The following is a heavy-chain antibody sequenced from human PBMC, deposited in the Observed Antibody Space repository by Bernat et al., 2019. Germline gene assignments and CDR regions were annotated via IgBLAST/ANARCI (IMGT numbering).Heavy chain of an antibody. CDR1: GFTFGSYW. CDR2: IKQDGSER. Sequence: EVQLVESGGGLVQPGGSLRLSCAASGFTFGSYWMSWVRQAPGKGLEWVANIKQDGSERYYVDSVKGRFTISRDNAKNSLYLQMNSLRAEDTAVYYCARDRPYEDWGQGTLVTVFS. CDR3: ARDRPYED. V-gene: IGHV3-7*03. J-gene: IGHJ4*02. D-gene: IGHD5-12*01.